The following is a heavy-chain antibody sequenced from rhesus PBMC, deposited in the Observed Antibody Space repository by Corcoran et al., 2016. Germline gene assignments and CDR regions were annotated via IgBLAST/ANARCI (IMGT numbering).Heavy chain of an antibody. J-gene: IGHJ3*01. D-gene: IGHD6-25*01. V-gene: IGHV4-65*01. Sequence: QVQLQESGPGLVKPSETLSLTCAVSGGSISSSNWWSWIRQPPGKGLEWIGDICGSSRSTYYNPSLKSRVTISTDPSKNQFSLKLSSVTAADTAVYYCARDASIAAAGAFDFWGQGLRVTVSS. CDR2: ICGSSRST. CDR3: ARDASIAAAGAFDF. CDR1: GGSISSSNW.